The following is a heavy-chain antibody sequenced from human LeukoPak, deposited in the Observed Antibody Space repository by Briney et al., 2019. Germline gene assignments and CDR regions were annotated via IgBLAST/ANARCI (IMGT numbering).Heavy chain of an antibody. V-gene: IGHV3-23*01. Sequence: PGGSLRLSCAASGITFTVHGLSWVRQAPGKGLEWVSSISVSGGVTLYADSVKGRFVISRDNSRSRVYLEMNRLRAEDTAVYYCAKGFDFWRGLYYFDHWGQGTLVTVSS. CDR2: ISVSGGVT. D-gene: IGHD3-3*01. CDR3: AKGFDFWRGLYYFDH. CDR1: GITFTVHG. J-gene: IGHJ4*02.